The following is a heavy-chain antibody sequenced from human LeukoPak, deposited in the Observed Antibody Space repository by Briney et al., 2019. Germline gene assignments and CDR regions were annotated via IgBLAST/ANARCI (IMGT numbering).Heavy chain of an antibody. V-gene: IGHV3-7*01. CDR1: GFTFSDYW. CDR2: IKKDGSEK. Sequence: GGSLRLSCAATGFTFSDYWMSWVRQAPGKGLEWVANIKKDGSEKYYVDSVKGRFTISRDNTKNSLYLQMNSLRAEDTAVYYCASHKYWGQGTLVTVSS. CDR3: ASHKY. J-gene: IGHJ4*02.